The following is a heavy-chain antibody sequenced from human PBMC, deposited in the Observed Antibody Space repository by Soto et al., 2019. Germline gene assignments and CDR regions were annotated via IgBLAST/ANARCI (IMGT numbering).Heavy chain of an antibody. CDR2: IDPNVGNT. V-gene: IGHV1-2*02. CDR3: ARNRRAYCGGDCPWGF. J-gene: IGHJ4*02. Sequence: ASVKVSCKASGYTFNRYYIHWVRQAPGQGLEWMGWIDPNVGNTKYAQNFQGRVTMTWDTSTTTASMELSGLTSDDTAVYFCARNRRAYCGGDCPWGFWGQGTQVTVSS. CDR1: GYTFNRYY. D-gene: IGHD2-21*02.